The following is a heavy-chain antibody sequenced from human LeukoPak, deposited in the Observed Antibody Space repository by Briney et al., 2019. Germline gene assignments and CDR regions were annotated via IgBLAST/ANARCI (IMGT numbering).Heavy chain of an antibody. J-gene: IGHJ4*02. CDR3: ARASGDIVETATMGSY. CDR1: GVTFNSYS. D-gene: IGHD5-18*01. CDR2: ISSSSSAI. V-gene: IGHV3-21*01. Sequence: GGTLRLSCAASGVTFNSYSMNWVRQPPAQGLEWVSSISSSSSAIYYADSVKGRFTISRDNAKNSLYLQMNSLRAEDTAVYYCARASGDIVETATMGSYWGQGTLVTVSS.